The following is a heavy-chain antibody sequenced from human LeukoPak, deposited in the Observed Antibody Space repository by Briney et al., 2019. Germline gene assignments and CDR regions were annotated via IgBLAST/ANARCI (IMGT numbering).Heavy chain of an antibody. V-gene: IGHV3-53*05. CDR1: GFTVSSNY. Sequence: GGSLRLSCAASGFTVSSNYMSWVRQAPGKGLEWVSVIYSGGSTYYADSVKGRFTISRDNSKNTLYLQMNSLRAEDTAVYYCARGSIAAASDLSYWGQGTLVTVSS. CDR3: ARGSIAAASDLSY. J-gene: IGHJ4*02. CDR2: IYSGGST. D-gene: IGHD6-13*01.